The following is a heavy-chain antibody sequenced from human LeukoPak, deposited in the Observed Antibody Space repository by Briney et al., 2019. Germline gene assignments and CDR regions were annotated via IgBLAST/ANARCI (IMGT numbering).Heavy chain of an antibody. D-gene: IGHD4-11*01. CDR3: ARALATVKYSENDY. Sequence: GGSLRLSCAASGFIFSNYGMHWVRQAPGKGLEWVAVISYDGNNKYYADSVKGRFTISRDNSKNTLYLQMNSLRAEDTAVYYCARALATVKYSENDYWGQGTLVTVSS. J-gene: IGHJ4*02. CDR2: ISYDGNNK. CDR1: GFIFSNYG. V-gene: IGHV3-30*03.